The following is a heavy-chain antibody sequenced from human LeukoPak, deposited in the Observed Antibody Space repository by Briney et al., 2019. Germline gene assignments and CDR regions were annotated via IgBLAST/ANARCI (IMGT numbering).Heavy chain of an antibody. CDR1: GYTFTIYG. J-gene: IGHJ3*02. V-gene: IGHV1-18*01. Sequence: ASVKLSCKASGYTFTIYGNSWVRLPPGPGLGRMGWISAYYGNTNYSQKLHGRVTITTDTSTSTAYMELSSLRSDDTGVYYCARIIEWCEYCSGGSCFLDIWGEGTMVTVSS. CDR3: ARIIEWCEYCSGGSCFLDI. D-gene: IGHD2-15*01. CDR2: ISAYYGNT.